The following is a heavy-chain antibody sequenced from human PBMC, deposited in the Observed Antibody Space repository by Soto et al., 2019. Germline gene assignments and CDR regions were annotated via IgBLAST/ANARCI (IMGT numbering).Heavy chain of an antibody. CDR2: VSTAGDT. V-gene: IGHV3-13*01. CDR3: ARGHWYFDL. J-gene: IGHJ2*01. Sequence: EVQLVESGGGLVQPGGSLRLSCAASGFTFNNYDMNWVRQTTGKGLEWVSGVSTAGDTYYPGSVKGRFTISREDARNSLYLQMTSLRAGDTAVYYCARGHWYFDLWGRGHLVTVSS. CDR1: GFTFNNYD.